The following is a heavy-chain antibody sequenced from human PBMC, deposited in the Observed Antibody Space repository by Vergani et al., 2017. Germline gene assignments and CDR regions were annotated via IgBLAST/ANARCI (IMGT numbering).Heavy chain of an antibody. D-gene: IGHD6-6*01. CDR1: GGSISSSNW. V-gene: IGHV4-4*02. J-gene: IGHJ2*01. CDR2: IYHSGST. Sequence: QVQLQQWGAGLLKPSETLSLTCAVSGGSISSSNWWSWVRQPPGKGLEWIGEIYHSGSTNYNPSLKSRVTISVDKSKNQFSLKLSSVTAADTAVYYCARDASSSSREWXFDLWGRGTLVTVSS. CDR3: ARDASSSSREWXFDL.